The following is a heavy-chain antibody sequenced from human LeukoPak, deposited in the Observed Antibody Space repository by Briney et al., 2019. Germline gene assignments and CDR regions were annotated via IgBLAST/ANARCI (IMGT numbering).Heavy chain of an antibody. CDR2: TYYRSKWYN. J-gene: IGHJ5*02. CDR1: GDIVSSNSAA. CDR3: ARGIVGATWEPRFDP. Sequence: SQTLSLTCALSGDIVSSNSAAWNWIRQSPSRGLEWLGRTYYRSKWYNDYAVSVKSRITINPDTSKNQFSLQLNSVTPEDTAVYYCARGIVGATWEPRFDPWGQGTLVTVSS. D-gene: IGHD1-26*01. V-gene: IGHV6-1*01.